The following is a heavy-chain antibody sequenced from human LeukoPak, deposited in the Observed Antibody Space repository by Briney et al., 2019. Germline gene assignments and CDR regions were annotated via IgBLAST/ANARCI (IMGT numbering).Heavy chain of an antibody. D-gene: IGHD3-22*01. J-gene: IGHJ4*02. V-gene: IGHV3-7*01. Sequence: PGGSLRLSCAASGFTFSDYWMRWVRQAPGKGLEWVADIKQDGSEKYYVDSVKGRFTISRENAKNSLYLQMSSLRAEDTAVYYCARVDYYDSSGHSIDYWGQGTLVTVSS. CDR1: GFTFSDYW. CDR2: IKQDGSEK. CDR3: ARVDYYDSSGHSIDY.